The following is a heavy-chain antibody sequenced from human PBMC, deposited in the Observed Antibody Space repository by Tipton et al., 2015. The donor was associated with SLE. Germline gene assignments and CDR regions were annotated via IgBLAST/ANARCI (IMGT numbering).Heavy chain of an antibody. CDR2: IYYSGST. J-gene: IGHJ4*02. V-gene: IGHV4-39*01. Sequence: TLSLTCTVSGGSISSSSYYWGWIRQPPGKGLEWIGSIYYSGSTYYNPSLKSRVTISVDTSKNQFSLKLSSVTAADTAVYYCARHTRAAAGTGTYYFDYWGQGTLVTVSS. CDR1: GGSISSSSYY. D-gene: IGHD6-13*01. CDR3: ARHTRAAAGTGTYYFDY.